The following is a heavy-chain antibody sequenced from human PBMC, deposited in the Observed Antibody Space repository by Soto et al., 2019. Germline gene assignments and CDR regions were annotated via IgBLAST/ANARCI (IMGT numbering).Heavy chain of an antibody. J-gene: IGHJ4*02. CDR3: ARGSAYSDYDLEY. CDR1: GGTFSSYA. D-gene: IGHD4-17*01. V-gene: IGHV1-69*05. CDR2: IIPIFGTA. Sequence: GASVKVSCKASGGTFSSYAISWVRQAPGRGLEWMGGIIPIFGTANYADSVKGRFTISRDKSTNTLYLHMNSLRAEDTAVYYCARGSAYSDYDLEYWGQGTLVTVSS.